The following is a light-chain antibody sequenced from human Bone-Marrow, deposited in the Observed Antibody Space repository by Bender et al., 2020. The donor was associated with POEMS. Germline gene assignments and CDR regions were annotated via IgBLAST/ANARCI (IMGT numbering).Light chain of an antibody. CDR3: QAWDTYSVI. V-gene: IGLV3-1*01. J-gene: IGLJ2*01. CDR1: DLGDKY. CDR2: QDT. Sequence: SYEVTQPPSVSVSPGQTASITCSGDDLGDKYVAWYQQKPGQSPVLVIYQDTKRPSGLPARFSGSNSGNTATLTISGTQAMDEADYYCQAWDTYSVIFGGGTKLTVL.